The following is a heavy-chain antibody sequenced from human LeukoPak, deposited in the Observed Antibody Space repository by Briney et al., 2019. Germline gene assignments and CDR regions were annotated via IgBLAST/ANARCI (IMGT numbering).Heavy chain of an antibody. CDR3: ARYVVYGSGKYYFDY. J-gene: IGHJ4*02. CDR1: GGSISSYY. V-gene: IGHV4-59*08. Sequence: PSETLSLTRTVSGGSISSYYWSWIRQPPGKGLEWIGYIYYSGSTNYNPSLKSRVTISVDTSENQFSLKLSSVTAADTAVYYCARYVVYGSGKYYFDYWGQGALVTVSS. CDR2: IYYSGST. D-gene: IGHD3-10*01.